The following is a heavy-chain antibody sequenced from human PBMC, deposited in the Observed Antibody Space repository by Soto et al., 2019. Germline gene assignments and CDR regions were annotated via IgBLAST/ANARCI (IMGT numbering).Heavy chain of an antibody. CDR3: TRSIGSGGVIGGFDY. CDR2: ILPIFDTP. Sequence: QVQLVQSETEVKKPGSAVKVSCMASGGTFSTFAMNWVRQAPGQGLEWMGGILPIFDTPRYAQKFQGRVTITVDESTTTAYMELSSLRSEDTAVYYCTRSIGSGGVIGGFDYWGQGTLVTVSS. J-gene: IGHJ4*02. CDR1: GGTFSTFA. D-gene: IGHD3-16*02. V-gene: IGHV1-69*01.